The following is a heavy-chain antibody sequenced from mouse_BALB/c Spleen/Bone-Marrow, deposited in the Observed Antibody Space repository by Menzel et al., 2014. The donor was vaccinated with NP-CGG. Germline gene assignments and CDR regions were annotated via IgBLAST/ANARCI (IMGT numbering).Heavy chain of an antibody. D-gene: IGHD1-1*01. CDR3: ARYYYGYYFDY. CDR1: GFNIKDTY. J-gene: IGHJ2*01. V-gene: IGHV14-3*02. CDR2: IDPANGNT. Sequence: EVQLQQSGAELVKPGASVKLSCTASGFNIKDTYMHWVKQRPEQGLEWIGRIDPANGNTKYDPKFQGKATITADTSSNTAYLQHSSLTSKDTAVYYCARYYYGYYFDYWGQCTTLTVSS.